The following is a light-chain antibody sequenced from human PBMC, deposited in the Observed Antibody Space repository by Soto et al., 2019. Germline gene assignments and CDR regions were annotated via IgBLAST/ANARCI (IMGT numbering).Light chain of an antibody. CDR1: QSVSSY. CDR2: DAS. V-gene: IGKV3-11*01. Sequence: EIVLTQSPATLSLSPGERATLSCRASQSVSSYLAWYQQKSGQAPRLLIYDASNRATGIPARFSGSGSVTDFTLTISSLEPEDFAVYYCQQRSNWPRVTFGGGTKVEIK. CDR3: QQRSNWPRVT. J-gene: IGKJ4*01.